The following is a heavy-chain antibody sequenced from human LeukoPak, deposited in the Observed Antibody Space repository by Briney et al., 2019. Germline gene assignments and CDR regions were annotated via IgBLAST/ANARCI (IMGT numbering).Heavy chain of an antibody. V-gene: IGHV4-59*01. J-gene: IGHJ4*02. D-gene: IGHD6-13*01. Sequence: SETLSLTCTVSGSISSYYWSWIRQPPGKGLECIGYIYYSGSTNYNPSLKSRVTISVDTSKNKFSLKLSSVTAADTAVYYCARALGQPEPYYFDYWGQGTLVTVSS. CDR1: GSISSYY. CDR3: ARALGQPEPYYFDY. CDR2: IYYSGST.